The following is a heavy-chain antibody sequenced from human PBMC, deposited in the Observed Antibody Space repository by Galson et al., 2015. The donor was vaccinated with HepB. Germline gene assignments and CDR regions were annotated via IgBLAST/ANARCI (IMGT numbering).Heavy chain of an antibody. Sequence: LRLSCAVSGFTVSSYFMSWVRHPPGKGLEWIGEINPSGSTNYNPSLKSRVTISADTSKNQFSLKLSSVIAADTAVYYCARGGSRAAGVPLWGQGTTVTVSS. D-gene: IGHD6-25*01. V-gene: IGHV4-34*01. CDR1: GFTVSSYF. J-gene: IGHJ6*02. CDR3: ARGGSRAAGVPL. CDR2: INPSGST.